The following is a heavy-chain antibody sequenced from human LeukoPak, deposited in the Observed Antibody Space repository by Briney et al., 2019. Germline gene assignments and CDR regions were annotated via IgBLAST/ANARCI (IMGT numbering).Heavy chain of an antibody. D-gene: IGHD3-10*01. CDR2: ISFDGSNK. CDR1: GFTFSSYG. CDR3: AEDRQYHGSGSLFDY. V-gene: IGHV3-30*18. J-gene: IGHJ4*02. Sequence: GGSLRLSCAASGFTFSSYGMYWVRQAPGKGLEWVAVISFDGSNKYYADSVKGRFTISRDNSKNTLYLQMNSLRAEDTAVYYCAEDRQYHGSGSLFDYWGQGTLVTVSS.